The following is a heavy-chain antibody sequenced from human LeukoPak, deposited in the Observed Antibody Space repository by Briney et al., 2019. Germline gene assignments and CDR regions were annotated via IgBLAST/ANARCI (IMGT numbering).Heavy chain of an antibody. D-gene: IGHD3-22*01. Sequence: GGSLRLSCAASGFTFSDYAMSWVRQSPGKGLEWVSGISGSGDNTYYADSVKGRFTISRDDSKSTLYLQMNSLRAEDTAIYFCARGTYYYDGGAYYYGYYFDYWGQGTLVTVSS. CDR1: GFTFSDYA. J-gene: IGHJ4*02. CDR2: ISGSGDNT. CDR3: ARGTYYYDGGAYYYGYYFDY. V-gene: IGHV3-23*01.